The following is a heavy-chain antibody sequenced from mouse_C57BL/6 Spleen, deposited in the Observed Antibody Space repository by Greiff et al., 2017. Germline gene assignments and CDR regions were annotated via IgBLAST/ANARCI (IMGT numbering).Heavy chain of an antibody. CDR2: IYPRSGNT. J-gene: IGHJ1*03. CDR3: ARNGDGLGWYFDV. Sequence: QVQLQQSGAELARPGASVKLSCKASGYTFTSYGISWVKQRTGQGLEWIGEIYPRSGNTYYNEKFKGKATLTADKSSSTAYMELRSLTSEDSAVYFCARNGDGLGWYFDVWGTGTTVTVSS. V-gene: IGHV1-81*01. D-gene: IGHD2-3*01. CDR1: GYTFTSYG.